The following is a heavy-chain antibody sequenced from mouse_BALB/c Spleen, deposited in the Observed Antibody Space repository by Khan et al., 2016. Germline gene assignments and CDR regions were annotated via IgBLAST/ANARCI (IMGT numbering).Heavy chain of an antibody. V-gene: IGHV3-2*02. J-gene: IGHJ4*01. CDR3: ARTPTAYFAMDY. CDR2: ISYSGST. D-gene: IGHD1-2*01. CDR1: GYSITSDYA. Sequence: EVQLQESGPGLVKPSQSLSLTCTVTGYSITSDYAWNWIRQFPGNKLEWMAYISYSGSTRYYPSLKSRISVTRDTSKNQLFLHLNSVTTEDTATYYCARTPTAYFAMDYWGQGTSVTVSS.